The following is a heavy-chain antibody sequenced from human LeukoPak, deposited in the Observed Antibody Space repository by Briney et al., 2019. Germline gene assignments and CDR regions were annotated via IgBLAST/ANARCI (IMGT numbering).Heavy chain of an antibody. CDR3: ASGSGILPFDP. V-gene: IGHV3-23*01. D-gene: IGHD3-10*01. Sequence: GGSLRLSCAASGFTFSSYGMSWVRQAPGKGLEWVSAISGSGGSTYYADSVKGRFTISRDNSKNTLYLQMNSLRAEDTAVYYCASGSGILPFDPWGQGTLVTVSS. CDR1: GFTFSSYG. J-gene: IGHJ5*02. CDR2: ISGSGGST.